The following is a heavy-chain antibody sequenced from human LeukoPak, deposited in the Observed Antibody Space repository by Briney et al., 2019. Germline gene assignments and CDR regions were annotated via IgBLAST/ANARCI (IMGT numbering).Heavy chain of an antibody. J-gene: IGHJ4*02. CDR1: GFTFSSYS. Sequence: PGRSLRLSCAASGFTFSSYSMNWVRQAPGKGLEWVSSISSSSSYIYYADSVKGRFTISRDNAKNSLYLQMNSLRAEDTAVYYCARGVPPSYYYDSSGYYPDYWGQRTLVTVSS. CDR2: ISSSSSYI. V-gene: IGHV3-21*01. D-gene: IGHD3-22*01. CDR3: ARGVPPSYYYDSSGYYPDY.